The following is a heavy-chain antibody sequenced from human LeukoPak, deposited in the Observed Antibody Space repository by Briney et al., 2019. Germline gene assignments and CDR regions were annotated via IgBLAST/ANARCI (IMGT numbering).Heavy chain of an antibody. D-gene: IGHD1-26*01. CDR1: GGSISSGGYY. CDR2: IYYSGST. J-gene: IGHJ4*02. Sequence: SETLSLTCTVSGGSISSGGYYWSWIRQHPGTGLEWIGYIYYSGSTYYNPSLKSRVTISVDTSKNQFSLKLSSVTAADMAVYYCARDRLMGATTRGFDYWGQGTLVTVSS. V-gene: IGHV4-31*03. CDR3: ARDRLMGATTRGFDY.